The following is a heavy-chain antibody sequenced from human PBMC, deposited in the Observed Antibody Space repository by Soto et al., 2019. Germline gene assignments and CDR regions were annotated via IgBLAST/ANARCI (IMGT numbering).Heavy chain of an antibody. CDR3: ARGVGGYEHLDY. V-gene: IGHV4-34*01. Sequence: SETLSLTCAVYGGSFSGYYWSWIRQPPGKGLEWIGEINHSGSTNYNPSLKSRVTISVDTSKNQFSLKLGSVTAADTAVYYCARGVGGYEHLDYWGQGTLVTVSS. J-gene: IGHJ4*02. D-gene: IGHD5-12*01. CDR1: GGSFSGYY. CDR2: INHSGST.